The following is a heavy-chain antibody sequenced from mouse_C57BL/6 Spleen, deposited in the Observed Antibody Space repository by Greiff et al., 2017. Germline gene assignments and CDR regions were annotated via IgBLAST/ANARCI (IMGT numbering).Heavy chain of an antibody. CDR1: GYTFTSYW. D-gene: IGHD1-1*01. CDR3: VLRYDYAMDY. J-gene: IGHJ4*01. V-gene: IGHV1-5*01. Sequence: VHVKQSGTVLARPGASVKMSCKTSGYTFTSYWMHWVKQRPGQGLEWIGAIYPGNSDTSYNQKFKGKAKLTAVTSASTAYMELSSLTNEDSAVYYCVLRYDYAMDYWGQGTSVTVSS. CDR2: IYPGNSDT.